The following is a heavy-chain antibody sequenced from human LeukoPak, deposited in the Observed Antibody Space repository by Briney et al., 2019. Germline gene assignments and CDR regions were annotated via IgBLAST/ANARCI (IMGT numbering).Heavy chain of an antibody. V-gene: IGHV1-46*01. J-gene: IGHJ4*02. CDR2: INPSGGST. CDR1: GGTFSSYA. Sequence: GASVTVSCTASGGTFSSYAISWVRQAPGQGLEWMGIINPSGGSTSYAQKFQGRVTMTRDTSTSTVYMELSSLRSEDTAIYYCARAARYYYDSSGPKGYWGQGTLVTVSS. D-gene: IGHD3-22*01. CDR3: ARAARYYYDSSGPKGY.